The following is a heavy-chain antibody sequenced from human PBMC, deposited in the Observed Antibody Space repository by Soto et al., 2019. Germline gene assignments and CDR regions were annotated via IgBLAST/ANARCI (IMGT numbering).Heavy chain of an antibody. CDR1: GGSISSGGYY. CDR2: IYYSGST. J-gene: IGHJ3*02. D-gene: IGHD2-15*01. CDR3: GRVRDCSGGSSNKNDVFDI. Sequence: SETLSLTCTVSGGSISSGGYYWSWIRQHPGKGLEWIGYIYYSGSTYYNPSLKSRVTISVDTSKNQFSLKLSSVTAADTAVYYCGRVRDCSGGSSNKNDVFDIGGQGKMVTVPS. V-gene: IGHV4-31*03.